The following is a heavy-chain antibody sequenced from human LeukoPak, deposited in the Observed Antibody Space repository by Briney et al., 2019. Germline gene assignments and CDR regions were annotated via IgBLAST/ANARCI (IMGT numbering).Heavy chain of an antibody. Sequence: PSETLSLTCTVSGGFISSDYGRCIRQPAGRGREWIGRIYTNGSKNYRPSLKSRVTMSVDTSKNQFSLKLSSVTAADTAVYYSVRVEVASNGDYWGQGTLVTVSS. J-gene: IGHJ4*02. CDR2: IYTNGSK. D-gene: IGHD6-19*01. CDR1: GGFISSDY. V-gene: IGHV4-4*07. CDR3: VRVEVASNGDY.